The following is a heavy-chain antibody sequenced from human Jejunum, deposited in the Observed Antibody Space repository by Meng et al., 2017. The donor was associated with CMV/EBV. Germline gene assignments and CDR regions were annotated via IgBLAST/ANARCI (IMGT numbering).Heavy chain of an antibody. J-gene: IGHJ4*02. Sequence: QITLKESVPTLGKPHPTRTLTCSFSGFSPSTSGEGVGWIRQPPGKALEWLALIYRGDDKRYSPSLNSRLTIAKDTSKNEVVLTLTNMGPIDTGTYYCAHFVGGYYPSRPDYWGQGTLVTVSS. V-gene: IGHV2-5*02. CDR1: GFSPSTSGEG. D-gene: IGHD1-26*01. CDR2: IYRGDDK. CDR3: AHFVGGYYPSRPDY.